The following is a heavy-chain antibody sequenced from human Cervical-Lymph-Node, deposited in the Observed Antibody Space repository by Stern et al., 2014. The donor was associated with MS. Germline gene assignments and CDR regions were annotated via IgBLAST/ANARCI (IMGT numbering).Heavy chain of an antibody. D-gene: IGHD2-15*01. Sequence: VQLVESGPGLVKPSETLSVTCTVSGGSISSFFWSWIRQPAGQGLEYIGRIFSRGSPDSTPSLKSRVTMSVDTSKTQFPLILSPVTAADTAVYYCARESRDSRGVFDYWGQGTLVTVSS. J-gene: IGHJ4*02. CDR1: GGSISSFF. CDR2: IFSRGSP. CDR3: ARESRDSRGVFDY. V-gene: IGHV4-4*07.